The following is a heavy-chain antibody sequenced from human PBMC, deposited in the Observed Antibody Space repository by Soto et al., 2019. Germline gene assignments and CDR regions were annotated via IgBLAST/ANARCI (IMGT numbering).Heavy chain of an antibody. Sequence: QVQVVQSGAEVKKPGASVKVSCKASGYTFTSYGISWVRQAPGQGLEWMGWINAYNGNTKYAQKLQGRVTMTTDTSTSTGYMELRSQKSAETAVYYCARDLGGGISAPWGQGTLVTVSS. CDR2: INAYNGNT. V-gene: IGHV1-18*01. CDR3: ARDLGGGISAP. D-gene: IGHD6-13*01. J-gene: IGHJ5*02. CDR1: GYTFTSYG.